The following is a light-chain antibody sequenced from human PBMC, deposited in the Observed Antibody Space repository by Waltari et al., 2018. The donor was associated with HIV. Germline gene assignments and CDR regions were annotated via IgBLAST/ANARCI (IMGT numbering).Light chain of an antibody. Sequence: QSALTQPASVSGSPGQSIPISCTGTSSDAGGYNLVSWYQQHPGKAPKLMISEVSKRPSGVSNRFSGSKSGNTASLTISGLQAEDEADYYCCAYAGSTTYVIFGGGTKLTVL. CDR3: CAYAGSTTYVI. J-gene: IGLJ2*01. V-gene: IGLV2-23*02. CDR2: EVS. CDR1: SSDAGGYNL.